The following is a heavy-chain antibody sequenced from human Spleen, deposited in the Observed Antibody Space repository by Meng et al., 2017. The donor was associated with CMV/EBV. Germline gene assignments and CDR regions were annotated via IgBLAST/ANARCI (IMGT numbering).Heavy chain of an antibody. Sequence: GGSLRLSCAASGFTFSSYEMNWVRQAPGKGLEWVSYISSSGSTIYYADSVKGRFTISRDNAKNSLYLQMNSLRAEDTAVYYCARAPYYDSSGYYLVPYYFDYWGQGTLVTVSS. CDR2: ISSSGSTI. J-gene: IGHJ4*02. V-gene: IGHV3-48*03. CDR3: ARAPYYDSSGYYLVPYYFDY. D-gene: IGHD3-22*01. CDR1: GFTFSSYE.